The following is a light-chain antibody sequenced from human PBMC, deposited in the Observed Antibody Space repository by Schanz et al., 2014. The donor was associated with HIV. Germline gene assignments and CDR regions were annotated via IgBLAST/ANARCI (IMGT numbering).Light chain of an antibody. CDR2: SAS. V-gene: IGKV3-20*01. CDR3: QQYGSSGT. J-gene: IGKJ3*01. CDR1: QTVSSNS. Sequence: EIVLTQSPGTLSLSPGERATLSCRASQTVSSNSLGWYQQKRGQVPRLLIYSASRRANGIPDRFSGSGSGTYFTLTINRLEPEDCAVYYCQQYGSSGTFGPGTKVHIK.